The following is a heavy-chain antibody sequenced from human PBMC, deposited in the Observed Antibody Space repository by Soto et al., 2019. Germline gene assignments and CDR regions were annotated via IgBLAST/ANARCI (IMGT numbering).Heavy chain of an antibody. D-gene: IGHD5-12*01. Sequence: SETLSLTCAVSGGSFSGYYWSWIRQPPGKGLEWIGEINHRGSTTYNPSLTSRVTLSLDSSKNQFSLILTSVTAADAAVYYCATYEHSTSLYGIDVWGQGATVTVSS. CDR1: GGSFSGYY. CDR3: ATYEHSTSLYGIDV. V-gene: IGHV4-34*01. CDR2: INHRGST. J-gene: IGHJ6*02.